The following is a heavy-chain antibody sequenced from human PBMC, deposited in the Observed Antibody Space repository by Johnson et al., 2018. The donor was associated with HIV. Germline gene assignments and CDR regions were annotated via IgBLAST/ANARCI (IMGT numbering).Heavy chain of an antibody. Sequence: QMLLVESGGGVVQPGRSLRLSCAASGFTFSSYAMHWVRQAPGKGLEWVAVISYDGSNKYYADSVKGRFTISRDNSKNTLYLQMNSLRAEDTAVYYCARVAQSIAARPEAFDIWGQGTMVTVSS. V-gene: IGHV3-30*04. CDR1: GFTFSSYA. J-gene: IGHJ3*02. D-gene: IGHD6-6*01. CDR3: ARVAQSIAARPEAFDI. CDR2: ISYDGSNK.